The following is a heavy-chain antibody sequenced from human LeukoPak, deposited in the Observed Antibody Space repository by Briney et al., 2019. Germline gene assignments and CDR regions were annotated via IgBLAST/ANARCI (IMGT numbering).Heavy chain of an antibody. CDR3: ARGDLAPYYYYGMDV. J-gene: IGHJ6*02. D-gene: IGHD2-21*01. Sequence: SVKVSCKASGGTFSSYAISWVRQAPGQGLEWMGGLIPIFGTANYAQKFQGRVTITADESTSTAYMELSSLRSEDTAVYYCARGDLAPYYYYGMDVWGQGTTVTVSS. CDR1: GGTFSSYA. CDR2: LIPIFGTA. V-gene: IGHV1-69*13.